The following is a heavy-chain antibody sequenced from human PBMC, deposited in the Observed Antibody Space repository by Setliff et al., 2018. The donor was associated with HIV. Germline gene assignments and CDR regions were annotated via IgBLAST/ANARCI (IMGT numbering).Heavy chain of an antibody. D-gene: IGHD1-26*01. CDR1: GFTVSSNY. Sequence: PGGSLRLSCAPSGFTVSSNYMTWVRQAPGKGLEWVSVIYSNANTLYADSVKGRFTSSRDNSKNTLYLQMNNLRAEDTAVYYCARAIGGSYYYYYYYMDVWGKGTTVTVSS. J-gene: IGHJ6*03. V-gene: IGHV3-66*02. CDR3: ARAIGGSYYYYYYYMDV. CDR2: IYSNANT.